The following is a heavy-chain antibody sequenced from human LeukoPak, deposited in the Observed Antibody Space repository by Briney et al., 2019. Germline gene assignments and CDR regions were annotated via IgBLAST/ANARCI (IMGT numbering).Heavy chain of an antibody. J-gene: IGHJ4*02. V-gene: IGHV3-30*18. D-gene: IGHD2-15*01. CDR2: ISYDGSNK. Sequence: PGGSLRLSCAASGFTFSSCGMHWVRQAPGKGLEWVAVISYDGSNKYYADSVKGRFTISRDNSKNTLYLQMNSLRAEDTAVYYFAKERTLGYCSGGSCQQPPDYWGQGTLVTVSS. CDR1: GFTFSSCG. CDR3: AKERTLGYCSGGSCQQPPDY.